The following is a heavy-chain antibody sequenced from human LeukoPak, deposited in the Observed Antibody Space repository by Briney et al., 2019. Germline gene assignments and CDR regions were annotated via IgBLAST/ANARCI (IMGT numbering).Heavy chain of an antibody. Sequence: ASVKVSCKASGGTFSSYAISWVRQAPGQGLECMGGIIPIFGTANYAQKFQGRVTITTDDSTSTAYMELSSLRSEDTAVYYCARGTGTTVRFDPWGQGTLVTVSS. V-gene: IGHV1-69*05. J-gene: IGHJ5*02. CDR1: GGTFSSYA. CDR2: IIPIFGTA. CDR3: ARGTGTTVRFDP. D-gene: IGHD1-1*01.